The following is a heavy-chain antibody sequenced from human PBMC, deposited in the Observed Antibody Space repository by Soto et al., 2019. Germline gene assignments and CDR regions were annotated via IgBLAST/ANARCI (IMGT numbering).Heavy chain of an antibody. CDR3: ARDRYERDYGRPPFDP. CDR1: GGTFSSYA. D-gene: IGHD4-17*01. J-gene: IGHJ5*02. CDR2: IIPIFGTA. Sequence: QVQLVQSGAEVKKPGSSVKVSCKASGGTFSSYAISWVRQAPGQGLEWMGGIIPIFGTANYAQKFQGRVTMTADDSTSTAYMERSSLRSEDTAVYYCARDRYERDYGRPPFDPWGQGTLVTVSS. V-gene: IGHV1-69*12.